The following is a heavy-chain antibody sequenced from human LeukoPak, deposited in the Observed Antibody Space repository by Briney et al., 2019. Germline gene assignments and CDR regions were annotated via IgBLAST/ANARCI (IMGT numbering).Heavy chain of an antibody. V-gene: IGHV3-30*03. CDR2: ISYDGSNK. Sequence: GGSLRLSCAASGFTFSSYGMHWVRQAPGKGLEWVAVISYDGSNKYYADSVKGRFTISRDNSKNTLYLQMNSLRAEVTAVYYCGIVYSSGWYGDYFDYWGQGTLVTVSS. D-gene: IGHD6-19*01. CDR3: GIVYSSGWYGDYFDY. J-gene: IGHJ4*02. CDR1: GFTFSSYG.